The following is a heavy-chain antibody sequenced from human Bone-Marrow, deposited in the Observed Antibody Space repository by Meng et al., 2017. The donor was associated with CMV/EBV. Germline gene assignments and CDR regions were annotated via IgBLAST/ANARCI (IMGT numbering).Heavy chain of an antibody. CDR1: GYTFTSYD. V-gene: IGHV1-46*01. J-gene: IGHJ4*02. CDR2: INPSGGST. D-gene: IGHD1-26*01. CDR3: ARGGWELRKFDY. Sequence: ASVKVSCKASGYTFTSYDINWVRQATGQGLEWMGIINPSGGSTSYAQKFQGRVTMTRDTSTSTVYMELSSLRSEDTAVYYCARGGWELRKFDYWGQGTLVTVSS.